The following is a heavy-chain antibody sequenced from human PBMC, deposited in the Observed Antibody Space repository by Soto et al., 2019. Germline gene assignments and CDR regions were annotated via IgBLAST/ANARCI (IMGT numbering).Heavy chain of an antibody. CDR1: GYSFTSYW. D-gene: IGHD6-19*01. Sequence: GESLKISCKGSGYSFTSYWIGWVRQMPGKGLEWMGIIYPGDSDTRYSPSFQGQVTISADKSISTAYLQWSSLKASDTAMYYCARHGIAVEYEQTDYYYYGMDVWGQGTTVTVSS. V-gene: IGHV5-51*01. CDR2: IYPGDSDT. J-gene: IGHJ6*02. CDR3: ARHGIAVEYEQTDYYYYGMDV.